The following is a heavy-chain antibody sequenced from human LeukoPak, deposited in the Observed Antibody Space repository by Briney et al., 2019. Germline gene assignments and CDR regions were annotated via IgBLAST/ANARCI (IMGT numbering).Heavy chain of an antibody. CDR1: GFTFSNYG. V-gene: IGHV3-30*02. CDR3: ARDPKGGYDSSIDY. Sequence: PGGSLRLSCEAYGFTFSNYGMHWVRQAPGKGLEWVAFLRHNGGREYYVDSVRGRFTISRDNAKNSLYLQMNSLRAEDTAVYYCARDPKGGYDSSIDYWGQGTLATVSS. D-gene: IGHD3-22*01. CDR2: LRHNGGRE. J-gene: IGHJ4*02.